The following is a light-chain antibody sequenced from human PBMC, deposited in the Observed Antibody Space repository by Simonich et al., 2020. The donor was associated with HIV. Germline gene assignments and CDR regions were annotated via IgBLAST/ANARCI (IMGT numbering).Light chain of an antibody. CDR3: QQYDNLPWT. J-gene: IGKJ1*01. CDR1: QDNSNY. Sequence: DIQMTQSPSSLSASVGDRVTITCQARQDNSNYLNWYQQKQGKAPKLLIYAASNLEAGVPSRFSGSGSGTDFTFTISSLQPEDIATYYCQQYDNLPWTFGQGTKVEIK. V-gene: IGKV1-33*01. CDR2: AAS.